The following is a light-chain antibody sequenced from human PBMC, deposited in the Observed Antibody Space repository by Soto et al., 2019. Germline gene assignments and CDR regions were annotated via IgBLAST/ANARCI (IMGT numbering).Light chain of an antibody. CDR1: SSDVGDYDC. CDR3: SSYTGITTPGVV. J-gene: IGLJ2*01. CDR2: DVT. V-gene: IGLV2-14*03. Sequence: QSVLTQPASVSGSPGQSITISCTGTSSDVGDYDCVSWYQQHPGKAPQLIIYDVTNRPSGVSNRFSGTKSGNTASLTISGLQAEDEADYYCSSYTGITTPGVVFGGGTKLTVL.